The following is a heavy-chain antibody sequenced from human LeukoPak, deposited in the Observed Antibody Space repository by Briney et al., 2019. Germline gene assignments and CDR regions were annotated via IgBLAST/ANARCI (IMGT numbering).Heavy chain of an antibody. V-gene: IGHV4-61*02. CDR2: IYTSGST. CDR3: ARDRISTNFWSGYYDY. CDR1: GGSISSGSYY. D-gene: IGHD3-3*01. J-gene: IGHJ4*02. Sequence: PSETLSLTCTVSGGSISSGSYYWSWIRQPGGKGLEWIGRIYTSGSTNYNPSLKSRVTISVDTSKNQFSLKLSSVTAADTAVYYCARDRISTNFWSGYYDYWGQGTLVTVSS.